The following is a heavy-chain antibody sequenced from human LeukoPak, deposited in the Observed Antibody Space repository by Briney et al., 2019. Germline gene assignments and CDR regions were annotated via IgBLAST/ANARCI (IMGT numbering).Heavy chain of an antibody. J-gene: IGHJ2*01. CDR3: ARVESGGYYYDSSGYYPRFWYFDL. CDR1: GGSISSYY. Sequence: SETLSLTCTVSGGSISSYYWSWIRQPAGKGLEWIGRIYTSGSTNYNPSLKSRVTMSVDTSKNQFSLKLSSVTAADTAVYYYARVESGGYYYDSSGYYPRFWYFDLWGRGTLVTVSS. V-gene: IGHV4-4*07. CDR2: IYTSGST. D-gene: IGHD3-22*01.